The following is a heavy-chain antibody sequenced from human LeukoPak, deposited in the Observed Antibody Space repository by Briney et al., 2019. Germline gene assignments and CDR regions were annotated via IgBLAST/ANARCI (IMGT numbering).Heavy chain of an antibody. Sequence: GASVKVSCKASGYTFTSYGISWVRQAPGQGLEWMGWISAYNGNTNHAQKLQGRVTMTTDTSTSTAYMELRSLRSDDTAVYYCARASPGGIVVVPAAHFDYWGQGTLVTVSS. CDR2: ISAYNGNT. D-gene: IGHD2-2*01. CDR3: ARASPGGIVVVPAAHFDY. J-gene: IGHJ4*02. V-gene: IGHV1-18*01. CDR1: GYTFTSYG.